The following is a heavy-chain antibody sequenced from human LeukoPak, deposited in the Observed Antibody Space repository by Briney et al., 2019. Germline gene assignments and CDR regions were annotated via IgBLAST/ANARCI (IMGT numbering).Heavy chain of an antibody. D-gene: IGHD4-11*01. CDR3: ARGPGTVTDY. J-gene: IGHJ4*02. Sequence: SETLSLTCAVYGGSFSGYYWSWIRQPPGKGLEWIGEINHSGSTNYNPSLKSRVTISVDTSKNQFSLKLSSVTAADTAVYYCARGPGTVTDYWGQGTLVTVSS. CDR2: INHSGST. V-gene: IGHV4-34*01. CDR1: GGSFSGYY.